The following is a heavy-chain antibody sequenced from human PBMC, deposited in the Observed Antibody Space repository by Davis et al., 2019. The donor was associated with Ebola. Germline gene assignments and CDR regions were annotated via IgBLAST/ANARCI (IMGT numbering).Heavy chain of an antibody. D-gene: IGHD1-1*01. Sequence: SETLSLTCAVYGGSFSGYYWSWIRQSPGKGLEWIGEINPSGITNFDPSLKSRVTISVDTSKNQISLRLRSWTAADPAVYYCARSNKGRWGGALERRRKFYYYGMDVWGKGTTVTVSS. CDR3: ARSNKGRWGGALERRRKFYYYGMDV. J-gene: IGHJ6*04. CDR1: GGSFSGYY. CDR2: INPSGIT. V-gene: IGHV4-34*01.